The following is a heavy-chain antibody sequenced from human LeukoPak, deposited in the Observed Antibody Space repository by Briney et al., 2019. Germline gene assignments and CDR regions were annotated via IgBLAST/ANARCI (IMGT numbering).Heavy chain of an antibody. D-gene: IGHD2-21*02. J-gene: IGHJ4*02. CDR2: INPNSGGT. Sequence: GASVKVSCKASGYTFTGYYMHWVRQAPGQGLEWMGWINPNSGGTNYAQKFQGRVTMTRDTSISTAYMELSRLRSDDTAVYYCARETADLGRSLDCWGQGTLVTVSS. CDR1: GYTFTGYY. CDR3: ARETADLGRSLDC. V-gene: IGHV1-2*02.